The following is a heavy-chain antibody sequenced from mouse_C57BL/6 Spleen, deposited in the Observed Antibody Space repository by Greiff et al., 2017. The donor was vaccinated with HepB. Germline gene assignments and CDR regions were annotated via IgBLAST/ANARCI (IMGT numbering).Heavy chain of an antibody. Sequence: QVQLQQSGAELARPGASVKMSCKASGYTFTSYTMHWVKQRPGQGLEWIGYINPSSGYTKYNQKFKDKATLTADKSSSTAYMQLSSLTSDDSAVYYCASIYDYDYAMDYWGQGTSVTVSS. D-gene: IGHD2-4*01. V-gene: IGHV1-4*01. CDR1: GYTFTSYT. CDR3: ASIYDYDYAMDY. J-gene: IGHJ4*01. CDR2: INPSSGYT.